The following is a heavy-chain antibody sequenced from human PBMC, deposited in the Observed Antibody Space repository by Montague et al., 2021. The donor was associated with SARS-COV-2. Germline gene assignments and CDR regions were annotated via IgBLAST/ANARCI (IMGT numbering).Heavy chain of an antibody. J-gene: IGHJ4*02. D-gene: IGHD6-19*01. CDR2: IYYRGST. CDR3: ATQADRSGWMPWSFDL. CDR1: GGSISSSTYY. Sequence: SETLSLTCTVSGGSISSSTYYWAWIRQPPGKGLEWIGRIYYRGSTYYNPSLKSRVFISVDTSKKQLSLTLTSVTAADTAVYYCATQADRSGWMPWSFDLWGQGTLVSVSS. V-gene: IGHV4-39*01.